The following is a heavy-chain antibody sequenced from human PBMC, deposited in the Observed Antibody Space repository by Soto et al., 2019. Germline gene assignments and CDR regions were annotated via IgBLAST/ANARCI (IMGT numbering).Heavy chain of an antibody. Sequence: GGSLRLSCTASGFTFGDYAMSWFRQAPGKGLEWVGFIRSKAYGGTTEYAASVKGRFTISRDDSKSIAYLQMNSLKTEDTAVYYCTRESSSWLPDFDYWGQGTLVTVSS. CDR3: TRESSSWLPDFDY. V-gene: IGHV3-49*03. CDR2: IRSKAYGGTT. J-gene: IGHJ4*02. CDR1: GFTFGDYA. D-gene: IGHD6-13*01.